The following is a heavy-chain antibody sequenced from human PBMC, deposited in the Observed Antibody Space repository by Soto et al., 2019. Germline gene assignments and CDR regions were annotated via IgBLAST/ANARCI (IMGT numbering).Heavy chain of an antibody. V-gene: IGHV3-23*01. D-gene: IGHD6-19*01. CDR1: GFTFSSYA. J-gene: IGHJ4*02. CDR2: ISGSGGST. Sequence: PGGSLRLSCAASGFTFSSYAMSWVRQAPGKGLEWVSAISGSGGSTYYADSVKGRFTISRDNSKNTLYLQMNSLRAEDTAVHYCAKANYLGKQWLAPFDYWGQGTLVTVSS. CDR3: AKANYLGKQWLAPFDY.